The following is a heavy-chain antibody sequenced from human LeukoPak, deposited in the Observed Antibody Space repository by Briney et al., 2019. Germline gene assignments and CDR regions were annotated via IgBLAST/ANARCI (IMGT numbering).Heavy chain of an antibody. V-gene: IGHV3-11*01. CDR1: GFTFSDYY. Sequence: GGSLRLSCAASGFTFSDYYMSWIRQAPGKGLEWVSYISSSGSTIYYADSVKGRFTISRDNAKNSLYLQMNSLRAEDTAVYYCARDKVGGGKKYNCFAPGGQGPLVPVSS. CDR3: ARDKVGGGKKYNCFAP. CDR2: ISSSGSTI. J-gene: IGHJ5*02. D-gene: IGHD3-16*01.